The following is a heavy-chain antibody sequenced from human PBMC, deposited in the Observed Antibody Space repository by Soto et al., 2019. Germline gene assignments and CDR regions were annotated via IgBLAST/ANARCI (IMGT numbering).Heavy chain of an antibody. CDR2: IYYSGST. CDR3: ARVQTYYFGWGSYYPVVFVI. CDR1: GGSISRGDYY. J-gene: IGHJ3*02. V-gene: IGHV4-30-4*01. D-gene: IGHD3-10*01. Sequence: SETLSLTCTFSGGSISRGDYYWSWIRQPPGKGLYCIWYIYYSGSTYYNPSLKSRVTKSVARPKNHFSLRLSSVTPADTAVYYCARVQTYYFGWGSYYPVVFVIWGQGKMVTFS.